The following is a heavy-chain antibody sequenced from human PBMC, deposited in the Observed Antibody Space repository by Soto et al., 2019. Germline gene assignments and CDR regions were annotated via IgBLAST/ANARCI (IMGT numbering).Heavy chain of an antibody. J-gene: IGHJ4*02. CDR1: GLTFSSYA. V-gene: IGHV3-23*01. CDR3: AKKYSGSYYFDY. D-gene: IGHD1-26*01. CDR2: ISSSGDST. Sequence: VGSLRLSCAASGLTFSSYAMSWVRQAPGKGLEWVSTISSSGDSTYYADSVKGRFTISRDNSKNTLYLQMNSLRAEDTAVYYCAKKYSGSYYFDYWGQGTLVTVSS.